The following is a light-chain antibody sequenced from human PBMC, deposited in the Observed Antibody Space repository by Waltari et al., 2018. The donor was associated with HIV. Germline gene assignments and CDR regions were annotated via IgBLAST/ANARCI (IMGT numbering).Light chain of an antibody. J-gene: IGLJ2*01. CDR2: QDS. V-gene: IGLV3-1*01. CDR3: QAWDRSVV. Sequence: SYELTQPPSVSVSPGQTASITCSGDQLGDKIVCWYQQRPGQPPVLVMYQDSKRPSGIPERVSGSNSGNTATLTITGTQSMDEADYYCQAWDRSVVFGGGTKLTVL. CDR1: QLGDKI.